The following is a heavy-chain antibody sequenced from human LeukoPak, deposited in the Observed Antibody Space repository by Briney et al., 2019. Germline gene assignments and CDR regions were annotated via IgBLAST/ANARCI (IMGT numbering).Heavy chain of an antibody. J-gene: IGHJ6*02. CDR3: ARVPETKLLWFGELLPQDGMDV. CDR1: GYTFTGYY. Sequence: ASVKVSCKASGYTFTGYYMHWVRQATGQGLEWMGWMNPNRGNTGYAQKFQGRVTMTRNTSISTAYMELSSLRSEDTAVYYCARVPETKLLWFGELLPQDGMDVWGQGTTVTVSS. CDR2: MNPNRGNT. D-gene: IGHD3-10*01. V-gene: IGHV1-8*02.